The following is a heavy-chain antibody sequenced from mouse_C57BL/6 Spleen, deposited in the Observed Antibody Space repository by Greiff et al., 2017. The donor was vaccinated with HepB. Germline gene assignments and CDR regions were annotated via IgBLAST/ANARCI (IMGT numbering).Heavy chain of an antibody. D-gene: IGHD2-3*01. J-gene: IGHJ1*03. V-gene: IGHV1-12*01. CDR2: IYPGNGYT. Sequence: LQQSGAELVRPGASVKMSCKASGYTFTSYNMHWVKQTPRQGLEWIGAIYPGNGYTSYNQKFKGKATLTVDKSSSTAYMQLSSLTSEDSAVYFCARVYDGYYEWYFDVWGTGTTVTVSS. CDR1: GYTFTSYN. CDR3: ARVYDGYYEWYFDV.